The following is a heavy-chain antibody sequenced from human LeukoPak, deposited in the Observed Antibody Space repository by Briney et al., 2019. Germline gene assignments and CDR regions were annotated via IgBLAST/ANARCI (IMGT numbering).Heavy chain of an antibody. CDR3: ARGGENSGYDY. V-gene: IGHV3-21*01. CDR1: GFTFTNYS. Sequence: GGSLRLSCTASGFTFTNYSMSWVRQAPGKGLEWVSSISSRSTYIYYTDSVKGRFTISRDNAENSLSLQMNSLRAEDTAVYYCARGGENSGYDYWGQGTLVTVSS. CDR2: ISSRSTYI. D-gene: IGHD3-22*01. J-gene: IGHJ4*02.